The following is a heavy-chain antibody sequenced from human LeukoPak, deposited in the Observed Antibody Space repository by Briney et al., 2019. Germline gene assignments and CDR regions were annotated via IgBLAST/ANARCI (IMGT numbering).Heavy chain of an antibody. CDR1: GYTFTSYG. CDR3: ARPSSHSWFDP. J-gene: IGHJ5*02. CDR2: ISAYNGNT. D-gene: IGHD1-26*01. V-gene: IGHV1-18*01. Sequence: ASVKVSCTASGYTFTSYGISWVRQAPGQGLEWMGWISAYNGNTNYAQKLQGRVTMTTDTSTSTAYMVLSRLRSDDTAVYYCARPSSHSWFDPWGQGTLVTVSS.